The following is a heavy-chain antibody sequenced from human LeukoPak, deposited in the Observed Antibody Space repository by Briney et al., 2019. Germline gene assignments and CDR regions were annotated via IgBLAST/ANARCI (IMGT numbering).Heavy chain of an antibody. CDR2: INPNSGGT. V-gene: IGHV1-2*04. J-gene: IGHJ4*02. Sequence: ASVKVSCKASGYTFTGYYMHGVRQAPGQGLEWMGWINPNSGGTNYAQKFQGWVTMTRDTSISTAYMELSRLRSDDTAVYYCARGPYSGYDWGLDYWGQGTLVTVSS. CDR1: GYTFTGYY. CDR3: ARGPYSGYDWGLDY. D-gene: IGHD5-12*01.